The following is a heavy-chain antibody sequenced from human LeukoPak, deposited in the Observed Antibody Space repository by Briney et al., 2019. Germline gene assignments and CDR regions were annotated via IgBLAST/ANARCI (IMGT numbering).Heavy chain of an antibody. V-gene: IGHV1-18*01. J-gene: IGHJ5*02. CDR3: ARAAYYYDSSPNWFDP. Sequence: ASVKVSCKASGYTFTSYGISWVRQAPGQGLEWMGWISAYNGNTNYAQKLQGRVTMTTDTSTSTAYMELRSLRSDDTAVYYCARAAYYYDSSPNWFDPRGQGTLVTVSS. CDR1: GYTFTSYG. CDR2: ISAYNGNT. D-gene: IGHD3-22*01.